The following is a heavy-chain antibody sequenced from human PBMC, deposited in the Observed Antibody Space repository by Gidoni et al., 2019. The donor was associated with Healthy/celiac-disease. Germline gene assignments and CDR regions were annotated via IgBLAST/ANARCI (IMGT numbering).Heavy chain of an antibody. CDR2: ISYDGRNK. V-gene: IGHV3-30*04. J-gene: IGHJ6*02. CDR1: GFTFCSYA. D-gene: IGHD3-3*01. Sequence: QVQLVESGGGVVQPGRSLRLSCSASGFTFCSYAMHWVRQAPGKGLEWVAVISYDGRNKYYADSVKGRFTISRDNSKNTLYLQMNSLRAEDTAVYYCAREEDFWSGYYTNYYYYGMDVWGQGTTVTVSS. CDR3: AREEDFWSGYYTNYYYYGMDV.